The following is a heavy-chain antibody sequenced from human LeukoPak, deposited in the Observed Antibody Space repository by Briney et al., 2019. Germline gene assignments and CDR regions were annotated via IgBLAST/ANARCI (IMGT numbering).Heavy chain of an antibody. J-gene: IGHJ4*02. D-gene: IGHD2-21*02. V-gene: IGHV4-31*03. CDR3: ARGLLYCGGDCYPPHYFDY. CDR1: GGSISSGGYY. Sequence: SETLSLTCTVSGGSISSGGYYWSWIRQHPGKGLEWIGYIYYSGSTYYNPSLKSRVTISVDTSKNQSSLNLSSVTAADTAVYYCARGLLYCGGDCYPPHYFDYWGQGTLVTVSS. CDR2: IYYSGST.